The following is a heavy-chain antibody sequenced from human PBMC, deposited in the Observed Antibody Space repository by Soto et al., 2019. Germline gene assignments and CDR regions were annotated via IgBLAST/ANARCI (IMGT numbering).Heavy chain of an antibody. CDR3: ARVLGYYDSRGYFVS. Sequence: PGGSLRLSCAASGFTFSDYYMTWIRQAPGKGLEWVSYITSSGDAIYYADSVKGRFTISRDNAKNSLYLQMKSLRAEDTAVYYCARVLGYYDSRGYFVSWGQAMMVTV. D-gene: IGHD3-22*01. J-gene: IGHJ4*02. CDR2: ITSSGDAI. V-gene: IGHV3-11*01. CDR1: GFTFSDYY.